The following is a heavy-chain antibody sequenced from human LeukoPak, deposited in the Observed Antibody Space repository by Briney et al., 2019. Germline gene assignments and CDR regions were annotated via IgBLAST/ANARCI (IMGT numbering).Heavy chain of an antibody. V-gene: IGHV4-30-4*08. D-gene: IGHD1-1*01. CDR2: IYYSGST. Sequence: LSLTCTVSGGSISSYYWSWIRQPPGKGLEWIGYIYYSGSTYYNPSLKSRVTISVDTSKNQFSLKLSSVTAADTAVYYCARDNEGEFDPWGQGTLVTVSS. J-gene: IGHJ5*02. CDR1: GGSISSYY. CDR3: ARDNEGEFDP.